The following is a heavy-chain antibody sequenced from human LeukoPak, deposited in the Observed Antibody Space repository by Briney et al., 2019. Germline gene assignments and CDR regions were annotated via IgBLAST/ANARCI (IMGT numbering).Heavy chain of an antibody. CDR3: AKEPLFSSGWYVY. D-gene: IGHD6-19*01. CDR1: GFTFSSYW. J-gene: IGHJ4*02. Sequence: GGSLRLSCAASGFTFSSYWMNWARQAPGKGLEWVASINHNGNVNYYVDSVKGRFTISRDNAKNSLYLQMNSLRAEDTAVYYCAKEPLFSSGWYVYWGQGTLVTVSS. V-gene: IGHV3-7*03. CDR2: INHNGNVN.